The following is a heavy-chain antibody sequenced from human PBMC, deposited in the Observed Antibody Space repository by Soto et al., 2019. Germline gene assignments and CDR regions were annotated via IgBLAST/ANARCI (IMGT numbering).Heavy chain of an antibody. D-gene: IGHD1-26*01. CDR3: ARDKIKGAPDYLDS. V-gene: IGHV3-30*01. Sequence: SVKGPFTISRDDSKSTLYLQMNSLRPEDTAVYYCARDKIKGAPDYLDSWGQGTLVTVSS. J-gene: IGHJ4*02.